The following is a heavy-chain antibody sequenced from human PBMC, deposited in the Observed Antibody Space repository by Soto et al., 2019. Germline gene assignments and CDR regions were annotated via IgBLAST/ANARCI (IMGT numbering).Heavy chain of an antibody. CDR3: AKTPVGARNWFDP. V-gene: IGHV3-23*01. D-gene: IGHD1-26*01. CDR1: GFTFSSYA. CDR2: ISGSGGST. J-gene: IGHJ5*02. Sequence: EVQLLESGGGLVQPGGSLRLSCAASGFTFSSYAMSWVCLAPGKGLEWVSAISGSGGSTYYADSVKGRFTISRDNSKNTLYLQMNSLRAEDTAVYYCAKTPVGARNWFDPWGQGTLVTVSS.